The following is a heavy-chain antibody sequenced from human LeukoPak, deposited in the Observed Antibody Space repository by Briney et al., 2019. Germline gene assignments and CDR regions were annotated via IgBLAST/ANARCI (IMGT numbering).Heavy chain of an antibody. D-gene: IGHD3-10*01. Sequence: GGSLRLSCAASGFNFSSYSMNWVRQAPGKGLEWVSSITSSSSYIYYADSVKGRFTISRDNAKNSLYLQMNSLRAEDTAVYYCARDLRGWFGDLAIDYWGQGTLVIVSS. CDR1: GFNFSSYS. CDR2: ITSSSSYI. V-gene: IGHV3-21*01. CDR3: ARDLRGWFGDLAIDY. J-gene: IGHJ4*02.